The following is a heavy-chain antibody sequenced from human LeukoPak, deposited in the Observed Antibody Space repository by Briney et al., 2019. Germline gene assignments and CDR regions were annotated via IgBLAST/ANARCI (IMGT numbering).Heavy chain of an antibody. V-gene: IGHV3-48*01. CDR3: ARSPRIRGVITHFDS. Sequence: GGSLRLSCAASGFIFSTYNMNWVRQAPGKGLERVSHIYGSSNVIYYADSVRGRFTISRDNAKNSLYLQMNSLRAEDTAVYYCARSPRIRGVITHFDSWGQGTLVTVSS. CDR2: IYGSSNVI. CDR1: GFIFSTYN. D-gene: IGHD3-10*01. J-gene: IGHJ5*01.